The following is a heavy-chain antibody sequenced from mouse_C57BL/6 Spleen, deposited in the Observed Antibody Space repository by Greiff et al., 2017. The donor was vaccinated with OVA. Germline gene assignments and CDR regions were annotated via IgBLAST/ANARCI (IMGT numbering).Heavy chain of an antibody. CDR3: ARSGLGRAMDY. J-gene: IGHJ4*01. CDR1: GYTFTNYW. D-gene: IGHD3-3*01. Sequence: QVQLQQSGAELVRPGTSVKMSCKASGYTFTNYWIGWAKQRPGHGLEWIGDLYPGGGYTNYNEKFKGKATLTADKSSSTAYMQFSSLTSEDSAIYYCARSGLGRAMDYWGQGTSVTVSS. CDR2: LYPGGGYT. V-gene: IGHV1-63*01.